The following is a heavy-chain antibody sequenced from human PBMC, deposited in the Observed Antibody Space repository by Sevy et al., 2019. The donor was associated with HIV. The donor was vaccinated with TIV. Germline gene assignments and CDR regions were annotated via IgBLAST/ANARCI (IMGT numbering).Heavy chain of an antibody. CDR2: ISYTGNT. CDR1: GGSISSGNYY. V-gene: IGHV4-30-4*01. Sequence: SETLSLTCTVSGGSISSGNYYWHWIRQPPGKGLEWIGYISYTGNTYYNPSLKSPVTISVDTSNIQFSLRLTSVTAADTAVYYCAREATEYTSSSVWFDPWGQRTLVTVSS. J-gene: IGHJ5*02. CDR3: AREATEYTSSSVWFDP. D-gene: IGHD6-6*01.